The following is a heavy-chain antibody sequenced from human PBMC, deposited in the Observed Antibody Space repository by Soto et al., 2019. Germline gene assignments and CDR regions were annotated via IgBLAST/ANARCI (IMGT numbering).Heavy chain of an antibody. CDR3: ADPPPELELSHSPX. V-gene: IGHV3-23*01. D-gene: IGHD1-7*01. J-gene: IGHJ5*02. Sequence: PWGSLRLSCAASGFTFSSYAMSWVRQAPGKGLEWVSSISCSGGSTYYADSVKVRFTISIDNSKNTLYLQMNSMRAEDTAVYYCADPPPELELSHSPXWGQGTLLTVSX. CDR2: ISCSGGST. CDR1: GFTFSSYA.